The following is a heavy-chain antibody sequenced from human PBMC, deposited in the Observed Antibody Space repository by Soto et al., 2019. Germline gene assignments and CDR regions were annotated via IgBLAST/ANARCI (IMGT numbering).Heavy chain of an antibody. CDR2: ISGSGGSR. Sequence: PGGSLRLSCAASGFTFSGYAMSWVRQTPGKGLEWVSTISGSGGSRYYADSVKGRSTISRDNSKNTLYLQMNSLGAEDTAVYYCAKDGDSTGYYNFDDWGQGSLVPVAS. V-gene: IGHV3-23*01. D-gene: IGHD3-22*01. J-gene: IGHJ4*02. CDR3: AKDGDSTGYYNFDD. CDR1: GFTFSGYA.